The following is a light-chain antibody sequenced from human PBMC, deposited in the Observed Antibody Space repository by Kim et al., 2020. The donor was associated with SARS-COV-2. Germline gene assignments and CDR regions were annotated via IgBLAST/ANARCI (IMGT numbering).Light chain of an antibody. CDR1: SSDVGGYDH. CDR3: SSYTSSTTWV. Sequence: QSVLAQPASVSDSPGHSITISCTGSSSDVGGYDHVSWYQQHPDKVPKLMIYDVSKRPSGVSSRFSGSKSGNTASLTISGLLTEDEAVYYCSSYTSSTTWVFGGGTQLTVL. J-gene: IGLJ3*02. CDR2: DVS. V-gene: IGLV2-14*03.